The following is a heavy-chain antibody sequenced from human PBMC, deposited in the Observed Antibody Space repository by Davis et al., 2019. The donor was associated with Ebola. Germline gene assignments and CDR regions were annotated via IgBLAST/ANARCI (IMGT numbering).Heavy chain of an antibody. Sequence: AASVKVSCKASGGTFSSYAISWVRQAPGQGLEWMGRIIPILGIANYAQKFQGRVTITADKSTSTAYMELSSLRSEDTAVYYCARVGYCSSTSCYRAYYYYGMDVWGQGTTVTVSS. CDR1: GGTFSSYA. D-gene: IGHD2-2*02. CDR2: IIPILGIA. CDR3: ARVGYCSSTSCYRAYYYYGMDV. J-gene: IGHJ6*02. V-gene: IGHV1-69*04.